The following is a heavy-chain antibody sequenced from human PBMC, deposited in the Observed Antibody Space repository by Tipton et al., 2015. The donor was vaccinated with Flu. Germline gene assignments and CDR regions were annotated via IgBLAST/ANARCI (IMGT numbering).Heavy chain of an antibody. J-gene: IGHJ5*01. Sequence: TLSLTCSVSGGSISSSSHYWSWIRQPAGKGLEWIGRIYISGRTEYNSSLKRRASISVDRDKNQFSLKLNSVTAADTAVYYCARDLGAFYWFDSWGRGTLVTVSS. CDR1: GGSISSSSHY. CDR3: ARDLGAFYWFDS. D-gene: IGHD3-16*01. V-gene: IGHV4-61*02. CDR2: IYISGRT.